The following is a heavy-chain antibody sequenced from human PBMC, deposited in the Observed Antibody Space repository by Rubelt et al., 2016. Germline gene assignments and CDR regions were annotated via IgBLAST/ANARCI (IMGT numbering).Heavy chain of an antibody. J-gene: IGHJ4*02. D-gene: IGHD2-2*01. CDR3: ARGRVVASFDY. CDR1: GGSFSGYY. V-gene: IGHV4-34*01. Sequence: QVQLQQWGAGLLKPSETLSLTCAVYGGSFSGYYWSWIRQPPGEGLEWIGEINHSGSTNYNPSLKSRGTISVDTSKNQFSLKLSSVTAADTAVYYCARGRVVASFDYWGQGTLVTVSS. CDR2: INHSGST.